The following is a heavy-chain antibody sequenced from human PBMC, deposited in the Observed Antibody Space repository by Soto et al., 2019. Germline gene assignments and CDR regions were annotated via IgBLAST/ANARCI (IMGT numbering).Heavy chain of an antibody. V-gene: IGHV3-21*01. J-gene: IGHJ4*02. CDR2: ISSSSSYI. CDR1: GFTFSSYS. Sequence: EVQLVESGGGLVKPGGSLRLSCAASGFTFSSYSMNWVRQAPGKGLEWVSSISSSSSYIYYADSVKGRFTISRDNAKNSRYLQMNSLRAEDTAVYYCARDGPHCSSTSCHDYWGQGTLVTVSS. D-gene: IGHD2-2*01. CDR3: ARDGPHCSSTSCHDY.